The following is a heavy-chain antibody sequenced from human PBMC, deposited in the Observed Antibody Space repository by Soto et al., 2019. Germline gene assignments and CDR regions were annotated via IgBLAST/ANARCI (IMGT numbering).Heavy chain of an antibody. J-gene: IGHJ4*02. CDR2: ISGGDGNT. V-gene: IGHV3-23*01. D-gene: IGHD7-27*01. Sequence: GGSLRFSCAASGFTVSSYAMSWVRQAPGKGLEWVSGISGGDGNTYYADSVKGRFAISRDNSKNTLYLQMNSLGVEDTAVYYCAARPVSTLGPLDYWGQGILVTVSS. CDR3: AARPVSTLGPLDY. CDR1: GFTVSSYA.